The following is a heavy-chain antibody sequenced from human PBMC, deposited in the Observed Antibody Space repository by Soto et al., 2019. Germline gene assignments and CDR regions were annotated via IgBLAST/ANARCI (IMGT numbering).Heavy chain of an antibody. D-gene: IGHD4-4*01. J-gene: IGHJ6*02. CDR1: GGTFSNYP. CDR2: VIPVFARI. Sequence: QVQLEQSGAEVRKPGSSVKVSCKTSGGTFSNYPISWVRQAPGQGLEWMGQVIPVFARIKYAQKFQGSVTITADESTSTAYMELSSLRSEDTATYYCARSKSEYYYYHGMDVWGQGTTVTVSS. V-gene: IGHV1-69*12. CDR3: ARSKSEYYYYHGMDV.